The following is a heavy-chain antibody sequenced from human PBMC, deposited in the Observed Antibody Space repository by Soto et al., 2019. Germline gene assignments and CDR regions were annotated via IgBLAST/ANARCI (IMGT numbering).Heavy chain of an antibody. Sequence: SETLSLTGTVSVGSISSSSYYWGWTLQPPGKGLEWIGSIYYSGSTYYNPSLKSRVTISVDTSKNQFSLKLSSVTAADTAVYYCARYPRRYYYGSGKYYYYYGMDVWGQGTTVTVSS. J-gene: IGHJ6*02. CDR3: ARYPRRYYYGSGKYYYYYGMDV. CDR2: IYYSGST. D-gene: IGHD3-10*01. CDR1: VGSISSSSYY. V-gene: IGHV4-39*01.